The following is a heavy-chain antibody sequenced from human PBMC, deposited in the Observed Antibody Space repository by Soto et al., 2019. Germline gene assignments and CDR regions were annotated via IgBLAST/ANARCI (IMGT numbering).Heavy chain of an antibody. CDR1: GYSISSGYY. CDR3: ARDGSPDFWSGYYKGRGAFDI. D-gene: IGHD3-3*01. J-gene: IGHJ3*02. CDR2: IYHSGST. V-gene: IGHV4-38-2*02. Sequence: SETLSLTCTVSGYSISSGYYWGWIRQPPGKGLEWIGSIYHSGSTYYNPSLKSRVTISVDTSKNQFSLNLSSVTAADTAVYYCARDGSPDFWSGYYKGRGAFDIWGQGTMVTVSS.